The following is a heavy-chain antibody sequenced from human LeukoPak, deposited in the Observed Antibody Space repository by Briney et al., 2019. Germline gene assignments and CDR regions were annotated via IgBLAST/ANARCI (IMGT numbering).Heavy chain of an antibody. Sequence: GGSLRLSCAASGFTFSDYYMGWIRQAPGKGLEWISYISSGGSTIYYADSVRGQFTISRDNAKKSLYLQMNSLRAEDTAVYYCAKDYCSSTSCFFFDYWGQGTLVTVSS. CDR3: AKDYCSSTSCFFFDY. V-gene: IGHV3-11*04. J-gene: IGHJ4*02. CDR1: GFTFSDYY. D-gene: IGHD2-2*01. CDR2: ISSGGSTI.